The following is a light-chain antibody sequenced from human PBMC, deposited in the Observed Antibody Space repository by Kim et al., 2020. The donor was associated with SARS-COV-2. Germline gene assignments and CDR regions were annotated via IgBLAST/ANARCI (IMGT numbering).Light chain of an antibody. Sequence: GQTITISCCGSNSDVGGFNYVSWYQHHPGKAPKLMIYDVTKRPSGVSDRFSGSKSGSTASLTISGLQADDEADYYCSSYTATSTFVFGTGTKVTVL. CDR3: SSYTATSTFV. V-gene: IGLV2-14*03. J-gene: IGLJ1*01. CDR1: NSDVGGFNY. CDR2: DVT.